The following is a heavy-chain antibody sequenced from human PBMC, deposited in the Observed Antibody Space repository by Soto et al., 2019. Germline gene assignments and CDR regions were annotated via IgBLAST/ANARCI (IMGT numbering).Heavy chain of an antibody. CDR2: ISSDGSNK. Sequence: QVRLVESGGGVVQPGRSLRLSCVASGFTFSSYGIHWVRQAPGKGLEWVGVISSDGSNKYYADSVKGRFTISRDNSKNTLYLQMNSLRAEDTAVYYCAKGRVWGSYRRNWFDPWGKGTLVTVSS. CDR3: AKGRVWGSYRRNWFDP. D-gene: IGHD3-16*02. J-gene: IGHJ5*02. V-gene: IGHV3-30*18. CDR1: GFTFSSYG.